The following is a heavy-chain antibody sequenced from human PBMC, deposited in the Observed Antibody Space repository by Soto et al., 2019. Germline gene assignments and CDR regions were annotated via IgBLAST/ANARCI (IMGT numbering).Heavy chain of an antibody. CDR2: INPNRGGT. CDR3: ARDEGGTMGIAVAGTDY. Sequence: ASVKVSCKASGYTFTGYYMHWVRQAPGQGLEWMGWINPNRGGTNYAQKFQGRVTMTRATSISTAYMELSRLRSDDTAVYYSARDEGGTMGIAVAGTDYWGQGTLVTVSS. J-gene: IGHJ4*02. D-gene: IGHD6-19*01. V-gene: IGHV1-2*02. CDR1: GYTFTGYY.